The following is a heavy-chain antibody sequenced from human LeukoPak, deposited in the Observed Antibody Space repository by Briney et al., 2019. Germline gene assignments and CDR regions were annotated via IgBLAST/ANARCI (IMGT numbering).Heavy chain of an antibody. Sequence: PSQTLSLTCTVSGGSISSGSYYWSWIRQPAGKGLEWIGRIYTSGSTNYNPSLKSRVTISVDTSKNQFSLKLSSVTAADTAVYYCARVKVPPLLFDYWGQGTLVTVSS. D-gene: IGHD3-10*01. V-gene: IGHV4-61*02. CDR1: GGSISSGSYY. CDR2: IYTSGST. J-gene: IGHJ4*02. CDR3: ARVKVPPLLFDY.